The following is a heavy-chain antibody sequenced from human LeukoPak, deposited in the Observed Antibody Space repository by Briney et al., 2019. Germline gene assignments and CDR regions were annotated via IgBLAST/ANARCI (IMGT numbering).Heavy chain of an antibody. CDR3: AREWGGSYYF. D-gene: IGHD1-26*01. CDR1: GFAFSTYW. CDR2: INRDGSEK. Sequence: GGSLRLSCAASGFAFSTYWMTWVRQAPGKGLEWVANINRDGSEKQYADSVKGRFTVSRDNAKISLYLHMNSLRAEDTAVYYCAREWGGSYYFWGQGTLVTVSS. V-gene: IGHV3-7*03. J-gene: IGHJ4*02.